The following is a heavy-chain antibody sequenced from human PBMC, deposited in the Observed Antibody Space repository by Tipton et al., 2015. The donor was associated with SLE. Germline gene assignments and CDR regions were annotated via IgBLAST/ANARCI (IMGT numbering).Heavy chain of an antibody. CDR1: GGTFSSYA. D-gene: IGHD3-22*01. V-gene: IGHV1-69*01. J-gene: IGHJ5*02. CDR2: IIPIFGTA. CDR3: ARDPSPGWDSSGYYPGWFDP. Sequence: QVQLVQSGAEVKKPGSSVKVSCKTSGGTFSSYAISWVRQAPGQGLEWMGGIIPIFGTANYAQKFQGRVTITADESTSTAYVELSSLRSEDTAVYYCARDPSPGWDSSGYYPGWFDPWGQGTLVTVSS.